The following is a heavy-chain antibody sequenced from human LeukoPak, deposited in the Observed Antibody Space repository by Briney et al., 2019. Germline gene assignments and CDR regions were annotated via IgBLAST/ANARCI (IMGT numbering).Heavy chain of an antibody. J-gene: IGHJ6*02. CDR2: INHNGNVN. Sequence: FXXYWMNWARQXXGXGLEWVASINHNGNVNYYVDSVKGRFTISRDNAKNSLCLQMSNLRAEDTAVYFCARGGGLDVWGQGATVTVSS. D-gene: IGHD3-16*01. CDR3: ARGGGLDV. CDR1: FXXYW. V-gene: IGHV3-7*03.